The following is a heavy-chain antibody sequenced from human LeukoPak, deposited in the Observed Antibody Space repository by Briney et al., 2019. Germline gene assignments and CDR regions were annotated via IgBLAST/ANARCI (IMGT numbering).Heavy chain of an antibody. Sequence: PGGSLRLSGAASGFAFNNYALHWVRQAPGKGLEWMTVMSYDESSKYYADSVKGRFTISRDNSKNTLYLQMNSLRAEDTAVYYCARDSRQQPDIWGQGTMVTVSS. J-gene: IGHJ3*02. CDR1: GFAFNNYA. CDR3: ARDSRQQPDI. CDR2: MSYDESSK. D-gene: IGHD6-13*01. V-gene: IGHV3-30-3*01.